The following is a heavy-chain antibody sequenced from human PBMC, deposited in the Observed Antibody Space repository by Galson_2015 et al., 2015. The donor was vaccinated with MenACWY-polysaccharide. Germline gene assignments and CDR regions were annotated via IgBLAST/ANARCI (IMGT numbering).Heavy chain of an antibody. V-gene: IGHV3-30*18. CDR2: ISYDGSNK. D-gene: IGHD6-19*01. Sequence: SLRLSCAASGFTFSSYGMHWVRQAPGKGLEWVAVISYDGSNKYYADSVKGRITISRDNSKNTLYLQMNSLRAEDTAVYYCAKDVAVASNPDYWGQGTLVTVSS. J-gene: IGHJ4*02. CDR3: AKDVAVASNPDY. CDR1: GFTFSSYG.